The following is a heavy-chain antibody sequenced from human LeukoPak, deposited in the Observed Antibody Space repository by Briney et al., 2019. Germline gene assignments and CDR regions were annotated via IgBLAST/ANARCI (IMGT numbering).Heavy chain of an antibody. CDR1: GYTFSSYS. D-gene: IGHD3-22*01. Sequence: GGSLRLSCAVSGYTFSSYSINWVRQAPGKGLERVSSIIVKSNYIYYADSVRGRFSISRDDARDSLYLQMNSLRAEDTAVYYCVRLRRNSDTSGFYYYYDYWGQGTLVTVSS. CDR3: VRLRRNSDTSGFYYYYDY. V-gene: IGHV3-21*01. J-gene: IGHJ4*02. CDR2: IIVKSNYI.